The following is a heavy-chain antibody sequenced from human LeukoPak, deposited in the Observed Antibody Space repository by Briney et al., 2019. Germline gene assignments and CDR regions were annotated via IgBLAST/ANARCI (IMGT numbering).Heavy chain of an antibody. CDR2: ISAYNCNT. J-gene: IGHJ4*02. D-gene: IGHD3-22*01. CDR1: GYTFTSYG. CDR3: ARGGYYYNSRAYYYFDC. Sequence: GASVKVSCKASGYTFTSYGISWVRQATGQGLEGMGWISAYNCNTIFAQKLQGRLTMPTAPSTSTTHMALRSLRSDDTAVYYWARGGYYYNSRAYYYFDCGGQRTLVTVSS. V-gene: IGHV1-18*01.